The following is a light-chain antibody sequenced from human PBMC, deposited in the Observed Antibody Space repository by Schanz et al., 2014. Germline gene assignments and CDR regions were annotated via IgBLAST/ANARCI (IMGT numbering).Light chain of an antibody. CDR1: SSDIGGYNY. Sequence: QSALTQPASVSGSPGQSITISCTGTSSDIGGYNYVSWYQQHPGKAPKFMIYDVNKRPSGVSNRFSGSKSGNTASLTISGLQAEDEADYYCNSYTSSSPWVFGGGTKLTVL. J-gene: IGLJ3*02. CDR2: DVN. CDR3: NSYTSSSPWV. V-gene: IGLV2-14*03.